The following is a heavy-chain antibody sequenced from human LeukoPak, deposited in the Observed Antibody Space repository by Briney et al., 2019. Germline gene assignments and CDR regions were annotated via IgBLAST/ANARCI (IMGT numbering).Heavy chain of an antibody. D-gene: IGHD3-9*01. CDR1: VFTVSNNY. CDR3: AKDRIPDILTGPSDGFDP. CDR2: IYDIDTT. J-gene: IGHJ5*02. V-gene: IGHV3-53*04. Sequence: PGGSLRLSCAASVFTVSNNYRRCVRQAPGTGLEWVSVIYDIDTTYYEDSVKGRFTISRHTSKNTLYLQMNSLRTEDTAVYYCAKDRIPDILTGPSDGFDPWGQGTLVTVSS.